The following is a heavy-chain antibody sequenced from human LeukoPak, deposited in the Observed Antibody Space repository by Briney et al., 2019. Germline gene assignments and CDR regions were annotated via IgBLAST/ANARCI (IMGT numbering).Heavy chain of an antibody. V-gene: IGHV3-30*04. CDR1: GFTFSSYA. CDR3: ARGVAATKYYYYYYYMDV. CDR2: ISYDGSNK. J-gene: IGHJ6*03. Sequence: GGSLRLSCAASGFTFSSYAMHWVRQAPGKGLEWVAVISYDGSNKYYADSVKGRFTISRDNSKNTLYLQMNSLRAEDTAVYYCARGVAATKYYYYYYYMDVWGKGTTVTISS. D-gene: IGHD1-26*01.